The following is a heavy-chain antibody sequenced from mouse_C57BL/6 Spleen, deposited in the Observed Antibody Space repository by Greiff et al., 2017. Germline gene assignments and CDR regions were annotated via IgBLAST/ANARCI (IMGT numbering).Heavy chain of an antibody. Sequence: EVQLQQSGPELVKPGASVKIPCKASGYTFTDYNMDWVKQSHGKSLEWIGDINPNNGGTIYNQKFKGKATLTVDKSSSTAYMELRSLTSEDTAVYYCARFFITTERGYFDYWGQGTTLTVSS. J-gene: IGHJ2*01. D-gene: IGHD1-1*01. CDR3: ARFFITTERGYFDY. CDR1: GYTFTDYN. V-gene: IGHV1-18*01. CDR2: INPNNGGT.